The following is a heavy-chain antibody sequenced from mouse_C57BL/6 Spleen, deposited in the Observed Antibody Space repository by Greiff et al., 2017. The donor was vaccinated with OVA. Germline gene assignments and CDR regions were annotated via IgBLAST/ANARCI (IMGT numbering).Heavy chain of an antibody. CDR1: GFTFSSYT. CDR2: ISGGGGNT. D-gene: IGHD3-2*02. CDR3: ARHEAAQATAWFAY. Sequence: DVKLVESGGGLVKPGGSLKLSCAASGFTFSSYTMSWVRQTPEKRLEWVATISGGGGNTYYPDSVKGRFTISRDNAKNTLYLQMSRLRSEDTALYYCARHEAAQATAWFAYWGQGTLVTVSA. J-gene: IGHJ3*01. V-gene: IGHV5-9*01.